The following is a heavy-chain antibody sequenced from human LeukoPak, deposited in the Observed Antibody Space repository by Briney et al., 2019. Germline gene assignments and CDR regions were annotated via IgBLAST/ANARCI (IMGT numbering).Heavy chain of an antibody. Sequence: SETLSLTCTVSGGSISSGGYYWSWIRQHPGKGLEWIGNIYYSGSTYYNPSLNSRVTISVDTSKNQFSLKLSSVTAADTAVYYCARDGGNQTNYYYYGMDVWGKGTTVTVSS. CDR3: ARDGGNQTNYYYYGMDV. D-gene: IGHD4-23*01. V-gene: IGHV4-31*03. J-gene: IGHJ6*04. CDR1: GGSISSGGYY. CDR2: IYYSGST.